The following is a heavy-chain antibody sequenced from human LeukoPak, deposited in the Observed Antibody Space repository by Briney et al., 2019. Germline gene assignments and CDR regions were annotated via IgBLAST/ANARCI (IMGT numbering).Heavy chain of an antibody. CDR1: GGSFSGYY. J-gene: IGHJ4*02. V-gene: IGHV4-34*01. Sequence: SETLSLTCAVYGGSFSGYYWSWIRQPPGKGREWIGSIYHSGSTYYNPSLNSRVTISVDTSKIQFSLKLSSVTAADTAVYYCARVRFLEWLLSDFDYWGQGTLVTVSS. D-gene: IGHD3-3*01. CDR3: ARVRFLEWLLSDFDY. CDR2: IYHSGST.